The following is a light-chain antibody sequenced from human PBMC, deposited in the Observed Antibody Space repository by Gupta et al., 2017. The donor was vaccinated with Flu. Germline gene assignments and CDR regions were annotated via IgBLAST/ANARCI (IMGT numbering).Light chain of an antibody. V-gene: IGKV3-11*01. CDR3: QKCNDGPRT. CDR1: QSMNNC. J-gene: IGKJ4*02. CDR2: GTS. Sequence: IVLTPSPATLSLSPVDSAPLSGKASQSMNNCVAWYQQKPGQAPRLLSDGTSNGATGIPARFRGSGSGPVSTLTISRLETDDAAVYPGQKCNDGPRTFGEGTXVEIK.